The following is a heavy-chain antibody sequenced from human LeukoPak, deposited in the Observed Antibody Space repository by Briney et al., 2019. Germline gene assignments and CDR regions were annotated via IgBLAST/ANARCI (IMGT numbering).Heavy chain of an antibody. CDR3: AGIPVFGVVLHQEPV. D-gene: IGHD3-3*01. CDR2: FIPILGTA. V-gene: IGHV1-69*10. Sequence: SVKVSCKASGVTFNDYALNWVRQAPGQGLEWMGVFIPILGTANSTQKFRDRVTITADISTNTAYMELSSLRSEDTAVYFCAGIPVFGVVLHQEPVWGKGTTVTVSS. J-gene: IGHJ6*04. CDR1: GVTFNDYA.